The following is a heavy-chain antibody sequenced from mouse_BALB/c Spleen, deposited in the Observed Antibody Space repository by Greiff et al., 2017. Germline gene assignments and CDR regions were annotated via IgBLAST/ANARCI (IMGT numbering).Heavy chain of an antibody. CDR2: IWSGGST. V-gene: IGHV2-2*02. D-gene: IGHD2-1*01. CDR3: ASYYGKERDAMDD. Sequence: VQLQQSGPGLVQPSQSLSITCTVSGFSLTSYGVHWVRQSPGKGLEWLGVIWSGGSTDYNAAFISRLSISKDNSKSQVFFKMNSLQANDTAIYYCASYYGKERDAMDDWGPGTSVTVSS. J-gene: IGHJ4*01. CDR1: GFSLTSYG.